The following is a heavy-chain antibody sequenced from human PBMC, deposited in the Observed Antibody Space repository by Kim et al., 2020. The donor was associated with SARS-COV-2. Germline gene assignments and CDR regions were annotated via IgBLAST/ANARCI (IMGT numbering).Heavy chain of an antibody. CDR1: GFIFSDFY. CDR2: IITSIIYT. Sequence: GGSLRLSCAASGFIFSDFYMSWVRQAPGKGLEWVSSIITSIIYTNYPDSLKGRFTVSRDNAKNSLYLQMNNLRAEDTAVYFCARGRNKTPFDFWGQGTL. CDR3: ARGRNKTPFDF. D-gene: IGHD1-1*01. J-gene: IGHJ4*02. V-gene: IGHV3-11*06.